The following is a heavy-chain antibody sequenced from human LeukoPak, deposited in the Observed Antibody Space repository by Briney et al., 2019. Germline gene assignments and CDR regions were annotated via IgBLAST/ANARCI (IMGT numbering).Heavy chain of an antibody. D-gene: IGHD6-13*01. CDR1: GYTFTSYY. CDR2: INPSGGST. V-gene: IGHV1-46*01. Sequence: ALVKVSCKXSGYTFTSYYMHWVRQAPGQGLEWMGIINPSGGSTSYAQKFQGRVTMTRDTSTSTVYMELSSLRSEDTAVYYCARTIAAAGSLVWFDPWGQGTLVTVSS. CDR3: ARTIAAAGSLVWFDP. J-gene: IGHJ5*02.